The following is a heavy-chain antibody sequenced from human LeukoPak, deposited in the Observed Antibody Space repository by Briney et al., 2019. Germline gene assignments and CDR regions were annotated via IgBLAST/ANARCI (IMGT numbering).Heavy chain of an antibody. Sequence: SQTLSLTCAISGDSVSSNSAAWNWIRQSPSRGLEWLGGTYYRSKWYNDYAVSVKSRITINPNTSKNQFSLQLNSVTPEDTAVYYCARGTVSSGWNYYFDYWGQGTLVTVSS. CDR3: ARGTVSSGWNYYFDY. D-gene: IGHD6-19*01. CDR1: GDSVSSNSAA. J-gene: IGHJ4*02. V-gene: IGHV6-1*01. CDR2: TYYRSKWYN.